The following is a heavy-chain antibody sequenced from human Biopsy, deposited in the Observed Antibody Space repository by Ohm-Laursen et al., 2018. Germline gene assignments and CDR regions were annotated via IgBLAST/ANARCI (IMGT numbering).Heavy chain of an antibody. CDR2: IFYSANT. D-gene: IGHD5-12*01. J-gene: IGHJ4*02. V-gene: IGHV4-31*03. CDR1: GVSINGGRYY. CDR3: ARLGSGDYFPTFFDF. Sequence: QTLTLTCTVSGVSINGGRYYWNWIRHHPGKGLEWIGNIFYSANTYYNPSLKSRVTILVDTSKNQFSLKLSSVTAADTAVYYCARLGSGDYFPTFFDFWGQGALVTVSS.